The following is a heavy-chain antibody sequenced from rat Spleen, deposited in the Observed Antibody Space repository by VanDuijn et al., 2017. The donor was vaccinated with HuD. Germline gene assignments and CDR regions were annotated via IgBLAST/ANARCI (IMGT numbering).Heavy chain of an antibody. CDR2: ITNTGGST. CDR3: ARRGDYGYNYEDWYFDF. D-gene: IGHD1-9*01. CDR1: GFTFNNYW. Sequence: EVQLVETGGGLVQPGRSLKLSCVASGFTFNNYWMTWIRQAPGKGLEWVASITNTGGSTYYPDSVKGRFTISRDNAKSTLYLQMNSLRSEDTATYYCARRGDYGYNYEDWYFDFWGPGTMVTVSS. J-gene: IGHJ1*01. V-gene: IGHV5-31*01.